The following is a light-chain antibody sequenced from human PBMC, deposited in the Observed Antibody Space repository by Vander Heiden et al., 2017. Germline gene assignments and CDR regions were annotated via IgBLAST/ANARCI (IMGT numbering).Light chain of an antibody. J-gene: IGLJ2*01. Sequence: QSVLTPPPSVSGAPGQRVTISCAGTSPNIGAASVHWYQQLPGTAPTLLIYGGASRPSGVPDRFSGSKSGTTASLAITGLQPEDEADYYCQSYDTGLTAVVFGGGTKLTVL. V-gene: IGLV1-40*01. CDR3: QSYDTGLTAVV. CDR2: GGA. CDR1: SPNIGAAS.